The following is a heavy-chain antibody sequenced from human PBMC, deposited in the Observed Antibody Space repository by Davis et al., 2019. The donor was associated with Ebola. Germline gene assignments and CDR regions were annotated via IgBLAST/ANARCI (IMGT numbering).Heavy chain of an antibody. CDR3: SREGPFDY. V-gene: IGHV1-3*01. CDR1: GYTFTRSA. J-gene: IGHJ4*02. Sequence: AASVKVSCKASGYTFTRSAMHWVRQAPGQRLEWMGWINAGNGNTKYSQKFQGRVTITRDTSASTVYMELSSLRSEDTALYHCSREGPFDYWGQGTLVTVSS. CDR2: INAGNGNT.